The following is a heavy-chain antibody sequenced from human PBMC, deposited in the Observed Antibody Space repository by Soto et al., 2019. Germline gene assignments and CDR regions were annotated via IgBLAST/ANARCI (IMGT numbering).Heavy chain of an antibody. D-gene: IGHD1-26*01. Sequence: QGQLQESVPGLVEPSQTLSLVCSVYGDPLSYGGYYWSWVRQSPGKALEWIGFVYHTGATYYNPSIESRVTMAVDMSKNEFSLQLTSVTAADTATYYCAREGNSRWEWLDPWGQGILVTVSS. CDR3: AREGNSRWEWLDP. V-gene: IGHV4-31*03. J-gene: IGHJ5*02. CDR2: VYHTGAT. CDR1: GDPLSYGGYY.